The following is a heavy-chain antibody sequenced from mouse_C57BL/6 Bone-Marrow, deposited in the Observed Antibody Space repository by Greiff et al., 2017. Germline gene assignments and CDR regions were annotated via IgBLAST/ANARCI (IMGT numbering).Heavy chain of an antibody. Sequence: EVLLVESGGGLVKPGGSLKLSCAASGFTFSDYGMHWVRQAPEKGLEWVAYISSGSSTIYYADTVKGRFTIARDKAKNTLFRQRTSLRSEDTAMYYCAITTVVATDAMDYWGQGTSVTVSS. J-gene: IGHJ4*01. V-gene: IGHV5-17*01. CDR1: GFTFSDYG. CDR3: AITTVVATDAMDY. CDR2: ISSGSSTI. D-gene: IGHD1-1*01.